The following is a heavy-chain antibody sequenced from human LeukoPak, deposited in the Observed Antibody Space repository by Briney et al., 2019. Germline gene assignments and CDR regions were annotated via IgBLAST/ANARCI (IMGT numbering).Heavy chain of an antibody. Sequence: GGSLRLSCAASGFTFSSYAMSWVRQAPGKGLEWVSAISGSGGSTYYADSVKGRFTISRDNSKNTLYLQMNSLRAEDTAVYYCARSLDYYGSGSQFDYWGQGTLVTVSS. J-gene: IGHJ4*02. CDR1: GFTFSSYA. CDR2: ISGSGGST. CDR3: ARSLDYYGSGSQFDY. V-gene: IGHV3-23*01. D-gene: IGHD3-10*01.